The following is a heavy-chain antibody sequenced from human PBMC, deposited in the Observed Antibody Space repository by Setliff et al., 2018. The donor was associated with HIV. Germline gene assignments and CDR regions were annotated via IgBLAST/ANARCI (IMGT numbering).Heavy chain of an antibody. CDR2: IYTSGSV. CDR1: GGSISSYY. J-gene: IGHJ4*02. V-gene: IGHV4-4*09. CDR3: ARSPRIGVAGEFEY. D-gene: IGHD6-19*01. Sequence: SETLSLTRTVSGGSISSYYWSWIRQPPGKGLEWIGYIYTSGSVNYNSSLNSRVTISVDTSKNQFSLKVNSVTAADTAVYYCARSPRIGVAGEFEYWGQGTLVTVSS.